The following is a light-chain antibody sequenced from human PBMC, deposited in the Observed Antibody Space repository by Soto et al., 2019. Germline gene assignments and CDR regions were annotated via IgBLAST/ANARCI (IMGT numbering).Light chain of an antibody. Sequence: DIQMTQSPSSLSASVGDRVTITCRASQSITTYLNWYQHKPGKAPKLLIYAASNLQSGVPSRFSGSGSGTDFTLTISSLQPEDFATYYCQQSYSMPRTFGQGTKVDIK. CDR2: AAS. CDR3: QQSYSMPRT. V-gene: IGKV1-39*01. CDR1: QSITTY. J-gene: IGKJ1*01.